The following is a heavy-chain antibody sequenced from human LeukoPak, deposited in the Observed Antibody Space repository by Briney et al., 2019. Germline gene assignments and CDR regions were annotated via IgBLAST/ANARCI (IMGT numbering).Heavy chain of an antibody. D-gene: IGHD6-19*01. CDR1: GFTFNRNA. CDR2: IGGSGDKT. Sequence: GESLRLSCAASGFTFNRNAFSWVRQAPGKGMEWVSTIGGSGDKTSYADSVKGRFTISRDNSKNMLHLQMSSLTGEDTALYYCVRRGDASSGWGDHDYWGQGALVTVSS. V-gene: IGHV3-23*01. J-gene: IGHJ4*02. CDR3: VRRGDASSGWGDHDY.